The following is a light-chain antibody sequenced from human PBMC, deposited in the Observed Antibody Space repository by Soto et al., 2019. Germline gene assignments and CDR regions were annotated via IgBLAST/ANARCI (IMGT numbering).Light chain of an antibody. Sequence: EIVLTQSPGTLSLSPGERATLSCRASQSLSNNIYLAWYQQKPGQAPRLLIYGASTRATGIPARFSGSGSGTEFTLTISSLQSEDFAVYYCQQYNNSPLTFGGGTKVDIK. CDR3: QQYNNSPLT. V-gene: IGKV3-15*01. J-gene: IGKJ4*01. CDR1: QSLSNN. CDR2: GAS.